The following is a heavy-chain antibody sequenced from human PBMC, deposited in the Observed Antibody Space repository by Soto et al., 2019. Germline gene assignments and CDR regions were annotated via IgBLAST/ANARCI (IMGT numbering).Heavy chain of an antibody. Sequence: TLSLTCTVSVGSISSGGYYWSWIRQHPGKGLEWIGYIYYSGSTYYNPSLKSRVTISVDTSKNQFSLKLSSVTAADTAVYYCARGLRGYCSGGSCYRYYFDYWGQGTLVTVSS. V-gene: IGHV4-31*03. D-gene: IGHD2-15*01. CDR3: ARGLRGYCSGGSCYRYYFDY. J-gene: IGHJ4*02. CDR2: IYYSGST. CDR1: VGSISSGGYY.